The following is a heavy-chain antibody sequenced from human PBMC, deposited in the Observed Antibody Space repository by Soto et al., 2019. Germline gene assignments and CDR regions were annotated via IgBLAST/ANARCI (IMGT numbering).Heavy chain of an antibody. D-gene: IGHD3-22*01. CDR3: ARGGYYYDSSGYYSEGYYYYGMDV. V-gene: IGHV3-33*01. CDR1: GFTFSSYG. CDR2: IWYDGSNT. J-gene: IGHJ6*02. Sequence: QVQLVESGGGVVQPGRSLRLSCAASGFTFSSYGMHWVRQAPGKGLEWVAGIWYDGSNTYYADSVKGRFTISRDNSTNTLYLQMNSLRAEDTAVYYCARGGYYYDSSGYYSEGYYYYGMDVWGQGTTVTVSS.